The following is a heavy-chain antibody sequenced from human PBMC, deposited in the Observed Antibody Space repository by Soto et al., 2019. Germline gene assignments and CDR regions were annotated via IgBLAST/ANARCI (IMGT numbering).Heavy chain of an antibody. V-gene: IGHV3-33*01. D-gene: IGHD2-2*01. J-gene: IGHJ4*02. CDR3: AITFCSSTSCYGGVAY. CDR2: IWYDGSNK. CDR1: GFTFSSYG. Sequence: PGGSLRLSCAASGFTFSSYGMHWVRQAPGKGLEWVAVIWYDGSNKYYADSVKGRFTISRDNSKNTLYLQMNSLRAEDTAVYYCAITFCSSTSCYGGVAYWGQGPLVTVSS.